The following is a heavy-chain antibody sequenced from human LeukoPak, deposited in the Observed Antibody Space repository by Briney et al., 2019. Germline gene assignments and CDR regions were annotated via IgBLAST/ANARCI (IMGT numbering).Heavy chain of an antibody. Sequence: PGGSLRLSCAASGFTFSSYSMNWVRQAPGKGLEWVSYISSSRSTIYYADSVKGRFTISRDNAKNTLYLQMNSLRAEDTAVYYCASGGNYYDSSGYYSMDYWGQGTLVTVSS. CDR1: GFTFSSYS. D-gene: IGHD3-22*01. CDR2: ISSSRSTI. CDR3: ASGGNYYDSSGYYSMDY. V-gene: IGHV3-48*01. J-gene: IGHJ4*02.